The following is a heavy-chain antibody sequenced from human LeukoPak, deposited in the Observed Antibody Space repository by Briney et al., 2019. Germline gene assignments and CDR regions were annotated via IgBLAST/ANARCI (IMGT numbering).Heavy chain of an antibody. CDR1: GGSISSSSYY. CDR2: IYYSGST. D-gene: IGHD2-2*02. J-gene: IGHJ5*02. Sequence: SETLSLTCTVSGGSISSSSYYWGWIRQPPGKGLEWIGSIYYSGSTYYNPSLKSRVTISVDTSKNQFSLKLSSVTVADTAVYYCARLSIVVVPAAISVFDPWGQGTLVTVSS. V-gene: IGHV4-39*01. CDR3: ARLSIVVVPAAISVFDP.